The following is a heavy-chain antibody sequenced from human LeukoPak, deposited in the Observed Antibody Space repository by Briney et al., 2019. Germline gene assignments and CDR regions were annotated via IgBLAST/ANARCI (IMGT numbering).Heavy chain of an antibody. CDR3: ARELYYDSSGYYPYFDY. V-gene: IGHV3-30-3*01. CDR2: ISYDGSNK. J-gene: IGHJ4*02. CDR1: RFTFSSYA. D-gene: IGHD3-22*01. Sequence: PGGSLRLSCAASRFTFSSYAMHWVRQAPGKGLEWVAVISYDGSNKYYADSVKGRFTISRDNSKNTLYLQMNSLRAEDTAVYYCARELYYDSSGYYPYFDYWGQGTLVTVSS.